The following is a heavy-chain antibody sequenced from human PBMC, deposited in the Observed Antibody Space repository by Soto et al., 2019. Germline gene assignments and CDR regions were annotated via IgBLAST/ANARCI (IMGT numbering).Heavy chain of an antibody. V-gene: IGHV3-30*04. CDR3: TKSSGGSSSVGMDY. CDR1: GFIFKNYA. J-gene: IGHJ4*02. Sequence: GGSLRLSCAVSGFIFKNYALNWVRQAPGKGLEWVASITRDGYNKYYADSVKGRFTISRDNSRDTLSLQMTALTIEDSSVYYCTKSSGGSSSVGMDYWGQGTRVTVSS. D-gene: IGHD6-6*01. CDR2: ITRDGYNK.